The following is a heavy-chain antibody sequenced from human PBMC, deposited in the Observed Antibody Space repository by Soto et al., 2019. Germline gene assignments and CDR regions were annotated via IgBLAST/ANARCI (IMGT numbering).Heavy chain of an antibody. J-gene: IGHJ3*02. CDR3: ARDPYCSGGSCYSAFGAFDI. Sequence: EVQLVESGGGLVQPGGSLRLSCAASGFTVSSNYMNWVRQAPGKGLEWVSVIYSGGSTYYADSVKGRFTISRDNSKNTLYLQMNSLRAEDTAVYYCARDPYCSGGSCYSAFGAFDIWGQGTMVTVSS. CDR2: IYSGGST. V-gene: IGHV3-66*01. CDR1: GFTVSSNY. D-gene: IGHD2-15*01.